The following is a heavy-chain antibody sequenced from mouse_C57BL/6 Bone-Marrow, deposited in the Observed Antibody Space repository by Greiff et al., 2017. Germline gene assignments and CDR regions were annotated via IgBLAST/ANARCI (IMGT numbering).Heavy chain of an antibody. V-gene: IGHV1-69*01. CDR1: GYTFTSYW. J-gene: IGHJ3*01. CDR2: IDPSDSYT. Sequence: QVQLQQPGAELVMPGASVKLSCKASGYTFTSYWMHWVKQRPGQGLEWIGEIDPSDSYTNYNQKFKGKSTLTVDKSSSTAYMQLSSLTSEDSAVYYCAREGDYGSSSFAYWGQGTLVTVSA. CDR3: AREGDYGSSSFAY. D-gene: IGHD1-1*01.